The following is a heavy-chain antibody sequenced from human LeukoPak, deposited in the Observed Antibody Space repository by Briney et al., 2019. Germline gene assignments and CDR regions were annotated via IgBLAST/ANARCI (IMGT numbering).Heavy chain of an antibody. Sequence: SETLSLTCAVYGGSFSGYYWSWIRQPPGKGLEWIGEINDSGSTNCNPSLKSRVTMSVDTSKNQISLKLTSVTAADTAVYYCARGPYSSSWYYYYYYMDVWGKGTTVTVSS. CDR1: GGSFSGYY. D-gene: IGHD6-13*01. V-gene: IGHV4-34*01. CDR3: ARGPYSSSWYYYYYYMDV. CDR2: INDSGST. J-gene: IGHJ6*03.